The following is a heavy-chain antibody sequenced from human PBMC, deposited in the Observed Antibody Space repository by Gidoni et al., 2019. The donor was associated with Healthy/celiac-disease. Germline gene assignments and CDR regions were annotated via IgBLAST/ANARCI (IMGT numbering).Heavy chain of an antibody. D-gene: IGHD2-21*02. CDR2: IIPIFGTA. J-gene: IGHJ4*02. Sequence: QVQLVQSGAEVKKPGSSVKVSCKASGGTFSSYAISWVRQAPGQGLEWMGGIIPIFGTANYAQKCQGRVTITADKSTSTAYMELSSLRSEDTAVYYCASSRYCGGDCQTLDYWGQGTLVTVSS. CDR1: GGTFSSYA. V-gene: IGHV1-69*06. CDR3: ASSRYCGGDCQTLDY.